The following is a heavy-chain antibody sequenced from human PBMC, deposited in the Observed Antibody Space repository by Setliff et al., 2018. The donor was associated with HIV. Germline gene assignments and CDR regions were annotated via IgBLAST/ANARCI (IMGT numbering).Heavy chain of an antibody. CDR1: GFTFSIYN. J-gene: IGHJ6*02. Sequence: GGSLRLSCEASGFTFSIYNMNWVRQAPGKGLEWVSYISTSGSTIYYADSVKGRFTISRDNGKNSMDLQMNSLRAEDTAIYYCARKLRPGHGVDVWGQGTTVTVSS. D-gene: IGHD3-10*01. CDR2: ISTSGSTI. V-gene: IGHV3-48*01. CDR3: ARKLRPGHGVDV.